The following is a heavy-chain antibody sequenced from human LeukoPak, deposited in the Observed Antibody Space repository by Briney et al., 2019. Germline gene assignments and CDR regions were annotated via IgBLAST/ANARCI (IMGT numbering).Heavy chain of an antibody. CDR2: ISASGDST. D-gene: IGHD2-21*02. CDR1: EFTFSNFG. V-gene: IGHV3-23*01. Sequence: GGTLRLSCAAPEFTFSNFGMSWVRQAPGEGLQWVSVISASGDSTYYADSVKGRFTISRDNSKNMLFLQMNRLRAEDTAVYYCAQEVGTLVFDYWGRGTLVTVSS. CDR3: AQEVGTLVFDY. J-gene: IGHJ4*02.